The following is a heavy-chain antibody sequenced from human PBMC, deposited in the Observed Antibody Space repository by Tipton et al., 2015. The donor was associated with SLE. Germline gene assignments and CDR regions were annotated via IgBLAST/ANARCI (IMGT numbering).Heavy chain of an antibody. D-gene: IGHD5-18*01. CDR2: ITTGPSYA. CDR1: GFTFSDYY. J-gene: IGHJ4*02. CDR3: ARGRPDTAMGY. V-gene: IGHV3-11*06. Sequence: SLRLSCAASGFTFSDYYMSWIRQAPGKGLEWVSYITTGPSYANYADSVKGRFTISRDNAKNSLYLQMNSLRAEDTAVYYCARGRPDTAMGYWGQGTLVTVSS.